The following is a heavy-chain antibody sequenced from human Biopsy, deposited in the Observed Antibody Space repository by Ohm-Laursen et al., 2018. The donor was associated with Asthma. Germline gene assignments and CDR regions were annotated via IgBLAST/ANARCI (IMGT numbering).Heavy chain of an antibody. J-gene: IGHJ4*02. V-gene: IGHV2-70*04. CDR2: IDWDDDK. CDR3: AREQQLGNFDY. Sequence: TQTLTLTCTLSGLSLSKTGMRVSWIRQPPGKVLEWLARIDWDDDKFYSASLKTRLTISKDTSKNQVVLTMTTMDPVDTATYYCAREQQLGNFDYWGQGTLVTVSS. D-gene: IGHD6-13*01. CDR1: GLSLSKTGMR.